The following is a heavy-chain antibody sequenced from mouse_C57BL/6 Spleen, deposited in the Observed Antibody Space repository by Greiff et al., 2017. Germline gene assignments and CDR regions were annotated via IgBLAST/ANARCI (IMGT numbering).Heavy chain of an antibody. CDR3: ARNTVVATYWYFDV. J-gene: IGHJ1*03. CDR1: GFSLSTSGMG. D-gene: IGHD1-1*01. CDR2: NYWDVDK. V-gene: IGHV8-12*01. Sequence: QVTLKESGPGILQSSQTLSLTCSFSGFSLSTSGMGVSWIRQPSGKGLEWLAHNYWDVDKRYNPSLKSRLTISKDTSRNQVFLTFTSVGTADTATYYGARNTVVATYWYFDVWGTGTTVTVSS.